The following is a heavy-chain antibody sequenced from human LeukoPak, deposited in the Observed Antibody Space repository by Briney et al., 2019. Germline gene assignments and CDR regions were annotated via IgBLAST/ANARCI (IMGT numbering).Heavy chain of an antibody. CDR2: IYYSGST. CDR3: ARVTSRLGVCDY. V-gene: IGHV4-39*07. J-gene: IGHJ4*02. Sequence: SETLSLTCTVSGGSISSSSYYWGWIRQPPGKGLEWIGSIYYSGSTYYNPSLKSRVTISVDTSKNQFSLKLSSVTAADTAVYYCARVTSRLGVCDYWGQGSLVTVSS. CDR1: GGSISSSSYY. D-gene: IGHD2-8*01.